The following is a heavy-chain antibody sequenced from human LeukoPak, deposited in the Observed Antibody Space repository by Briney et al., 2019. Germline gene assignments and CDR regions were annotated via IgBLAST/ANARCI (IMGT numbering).Heavy chain of an antibody. J-gene: IGHJ4*02. CDR2: INHSGST. Sequence: SETLSLTCAVYGGSFSGYYWSWIRQPPGKGLEWIGEINHSGSTNYNPSLKSRVTISVDTSKNQFSLKLSSVTAADTAVYYCARGWDIVVVPAAIGDPFDCWGQGTLVTVSS. CDR3: ARGWDIVVVPAAIGDPFDC. D-gene: IGHD2-2*01. V-gene: IGHV4-34*01. CDR1: GGSFSGYY.